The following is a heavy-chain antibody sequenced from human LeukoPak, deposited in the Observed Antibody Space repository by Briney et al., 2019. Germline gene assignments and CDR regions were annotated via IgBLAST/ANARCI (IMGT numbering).Heavy chain of an antibody. V-gene: IGHV1-69*13. J-gene: IGHJ6*02. CDR1: GGTFSSYA. D-gene: IGHD2-2*02. CDR2: IIPIFGTA. Sequence: SVKVSCKASGGTFSSYAISWVRQAPGQGPEWMGGIIPIFGTANYAQKFQGRVTITADESTSTAYMELSSLRSEDTAVYYCARNRYCSSTSCYTGYYYGMDVWGQGTTVTVSS. CDR3: ARNRYCSSTSCYTGYYYGMDV.